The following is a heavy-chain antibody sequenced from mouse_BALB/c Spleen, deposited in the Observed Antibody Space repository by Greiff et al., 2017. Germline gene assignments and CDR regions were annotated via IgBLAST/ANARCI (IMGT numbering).Heavy chain of an antibody. CDR1: GYTFTSYV. CDR2: INPYNDGT. CDR3: ARLLSGHGFDY. J-gene: IGHJ2*01. Sequence: VQLKESGPELVKPGASVKMSCKASGYTFTSYVMHWVKQKPGQGLEWIGYINPYNDGTKYNEKFKGKATLTSDKSSSTAYMELSSLTSEDSAVYYCARLLSGHGFDYWGQGTTLTVSS. D-gene: IGHD1-1*02. V-gene: IGHV1-14*01.